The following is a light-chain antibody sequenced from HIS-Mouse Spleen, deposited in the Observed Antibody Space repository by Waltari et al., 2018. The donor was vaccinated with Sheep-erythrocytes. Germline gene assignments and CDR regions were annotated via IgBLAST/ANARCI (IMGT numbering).Light chain of an antibody. CDR3: QAWDSSIVV. V-gene: IGLV3-1*01. CDR1: KLGEEY. Sequence: SSELTHPPSVSVSAGQTASITCSGGKLGEEYACWYQQKPGQSPVLVIYQDTKRPSGIPERFSGSNSGNTATLTISGTQAMDEADYYCQAWDSSIVVFGGGTKLTVL. J-gene: IGLJ2*01. CDR2: QDT.